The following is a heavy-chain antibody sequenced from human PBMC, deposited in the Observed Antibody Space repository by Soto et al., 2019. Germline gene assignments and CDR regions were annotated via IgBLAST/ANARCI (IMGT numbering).Heavy chain of an antibody. CDR3: AREDSIIIPAVSDF. Sequence: GGSLRLSCTVSGFAFNNYGINWVRQAPGKGLEWVSSISKSDYTYYSDSVKGRSTISRDNAKNSVSLQMNTLRVEDTAVYYCAREDSIIIPAVSDFWGQGTLVTVSS. J-gene: IGHJ4*02. D-gene: IGHD2-2*01. CDR2: ISKSDYT. V-gene: IGHV3-21*01. CDR1: GFAFNNYG.